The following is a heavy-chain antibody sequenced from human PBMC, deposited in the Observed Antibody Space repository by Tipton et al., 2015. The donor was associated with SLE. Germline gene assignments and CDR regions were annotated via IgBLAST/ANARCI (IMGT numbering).Heavy chain of an antibody. V-gene: IGHV4-4*07. D-gene: IGHD2-15*01. Sequence: TLSLTCTVSGGSVSPYYWNWIRQSPGKGLEWIGRMYTSGNTNYNPSLKSRVTMSVDTSKNQFSLKLSSVTAADTAVYYCAITMAVAAAGYFDLWGRGTLVTVSS. CDR2: MYTSGNT. CDR1: GGSVSPYY. J-gene: IGHJ2*01. CDR3: AITMAVAAAGYFDL.